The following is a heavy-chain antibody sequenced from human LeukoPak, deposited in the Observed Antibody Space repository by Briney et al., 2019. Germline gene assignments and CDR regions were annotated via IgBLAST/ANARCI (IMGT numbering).Heavy chain of an antibody. CDR1: GGSLSSYY. V-gene: IGHV4-4*07. D-gene: IGHD6-6*01. CDR2: IYTSGST. CDR3: AREHPPPIAAPDY. J-gene: IGHJ4*02. Sequence: SETLSLTCAVSGGSLSSYYRSWIRQPAGKGLEWIGRIYTSGSTNYNPSLKSRVTMSVETSKNQFSLKLSSVTAADTAVYYCAREHPPPIAAPDYWGQGTLVTVSS.